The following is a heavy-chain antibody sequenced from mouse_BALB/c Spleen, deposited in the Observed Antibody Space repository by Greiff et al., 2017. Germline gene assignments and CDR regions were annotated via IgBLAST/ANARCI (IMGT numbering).Heavy chain of an antibody. CDR3: ARYYGYFDY. CDR1: GFTFSSYA. Sequence: DVKLVESGGGLVKPGGSLKLSCAASGFTFSSYAMSWVRQTPEKRLEWVAYISSGSSTIYYADTVKGRFTISRDNPKNTLFLQMTSLRSEDTAMYYCARYYGYFDYWGQGTTLTVSS. V-gene: IGHV5-17*02. J-gene: IGHJ2*01. D-gene: IGHD1-1*01. CDR2: ISSGSSTI.